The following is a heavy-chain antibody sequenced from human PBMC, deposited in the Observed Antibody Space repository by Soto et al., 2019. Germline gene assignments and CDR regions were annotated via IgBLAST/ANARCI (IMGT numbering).Heavy chain of an antibody. CDR3: ARARGIAARPPLGYFDY. J-gene: IGHJ4*02. D-gene: IGHD6-6*01. Sequence: ASVKVSCKASGYTFTSYYMHWVRQAPGQGLEWMGIINPSGGSTSYAQKFQGRVTMTRDTSTSTVYMELSSLRSEDTAVYYCARARGIAARPPLGYFDYWGQGTLVTVSS. CDR2: INPSGGST. CDR1: GYTFTSYY. V-gene: IGHV1-46*01.